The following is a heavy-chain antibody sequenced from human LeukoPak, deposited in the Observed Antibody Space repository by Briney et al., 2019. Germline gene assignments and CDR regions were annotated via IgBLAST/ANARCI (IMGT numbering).Heavy chain of an antibody. CDR1: ADAINSYY. V-gene: IGHV4-59*08. Sequence: SETLSLTCTVYADAINSYYWGWIRQPPGKGLEWIGYRYYDGTINYNPSLKSRVTISLDTSKKQFSLKLTSVTAADTAMYYCAKSNGYGLIDYWGQGTLVTVSS. J-gene: IGHJ4*02. D-gene: IGHD5-12*01. CDR2: RYYDGTI. CDR3: AKSNGYGLIDY.